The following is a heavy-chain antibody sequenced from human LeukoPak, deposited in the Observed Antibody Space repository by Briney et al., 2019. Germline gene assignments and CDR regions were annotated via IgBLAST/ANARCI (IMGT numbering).Heavy chain of an antibody. Sequence: SETLSLTCTVSGASISGSGYYWGWIRQPPGKGLEWIGSIYSSGSTYYNASLQSRVTISIETSKNQISLRLNSVTAADTAVYYCARDDSDYGYWGQGTLVTVSS. J-gene: IGHJ4*02. CDR2: IYSSGST. D-gene: IGHD4-17*01. CDR1: GASISGSGYY. CDR3: ARDDSDYGY. V-gene: IGHV4-39*02.